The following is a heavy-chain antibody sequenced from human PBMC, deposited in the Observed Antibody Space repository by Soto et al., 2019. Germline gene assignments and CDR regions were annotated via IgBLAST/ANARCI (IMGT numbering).Heavy chain of an antibody. CDR1: GGSISSGGYS. V-gene: IGHV4-61*08. J-gene: IGHJ5*02. D-gene: IGHD3-22*01. Sequence: ETLSLTCTITGGSISSGGYSWSWIRQPPGKGLEWIGNIHYSGGTNYNPSLKSRVTISLDTSKIQFSLQLTSVTAADTAVYYCAGQIFDSGPWGQGTLVTVSS. CDR3: AGQIFDSGP. CDR2: IHYSGGT.